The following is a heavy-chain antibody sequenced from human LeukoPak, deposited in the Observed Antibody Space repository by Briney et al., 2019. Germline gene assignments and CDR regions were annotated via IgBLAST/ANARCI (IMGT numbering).Heavy chain of an antibody. J-gene: IGHJ4*02. V-gene: IGHV4-59*08. CDR2: IYYSGST. D-gene: IGHD6-13*01. CDR3: ATVPSGAGIAAAGSSVDY. CDR1: GGSISSYY. Sequence: SETLSLTCTVSGGSISSYYWSWIRQPPGKGLEWIGYIYYSGSTNYNPSLKSRVTISVDTSKNQFSLKLSSVTAADTAVYYCATVPSGAGIAAAGSSVDYWGQGTLVTVSS.